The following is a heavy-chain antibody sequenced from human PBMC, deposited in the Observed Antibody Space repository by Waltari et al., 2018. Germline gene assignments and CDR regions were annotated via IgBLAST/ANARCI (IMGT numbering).Heavy chain of an antibody. J-gene: IGHJ4*02. CDR3: ATGVAVAGTWNY. CDR1: GYTLTELS. V-gene: IGHV1-24*01. Sequence: QVQLVQSGAEVKKPGASVKVSCKVSGYTLTELSMHWVRQAPGKGLEWMGGFDPEDGETIDAQKFQGIVTMTEDTSTDTAYMELSSLRSEDTAVYYCATGVAVAGTWNYWGQGTLVTVSS. CDR2: FDPEDGET. D-gene: IGHD6-19*01.